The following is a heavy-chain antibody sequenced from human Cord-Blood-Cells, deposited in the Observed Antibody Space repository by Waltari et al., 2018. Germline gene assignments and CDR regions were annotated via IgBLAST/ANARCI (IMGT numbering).Heavy chain of an antibody. D-gene: IGHD6-6*01. CDR1: GYTLTELS. J-gene: IGHJ3*02. Sequence: QVQLVQSGAEVKKPGASVKVSCKVSGYTLTELSMHWVRQAPGKGLEWMGGFDPEDGETIYAQKFQGRVTRTEDTSTDTAYMELSSLRSEDTAVYYCATEVGYSSSSFFDIWGQGTMVTVSS. CDR2: FDPEDGET. V-gene: IGHV1-24*01. CDR3: ATEVGYSSSSFFDI.